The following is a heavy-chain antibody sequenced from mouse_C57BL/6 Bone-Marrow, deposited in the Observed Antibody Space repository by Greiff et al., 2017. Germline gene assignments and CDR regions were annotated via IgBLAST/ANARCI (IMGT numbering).Heavy chain of an antibody. Sequence: VQLKQSGAELVKPGASVKLSCTASGFNIKDYYMHWVKQRTEQGLEWIGRIDPADGETKYAPKFPGKATIPADTSSNTADLQLSSLTSEDTAVYYCARRYYGNYAWFAYWGQGTLVTVSA. CDR1: GFNIKDYY. V-gene: IGHV14-2*01. D-gene: IGHD2-1*01. CDR3: ARRYYGNYAWFAY. J-gene: IGHJ3*01. CDR2: IDPADGET.